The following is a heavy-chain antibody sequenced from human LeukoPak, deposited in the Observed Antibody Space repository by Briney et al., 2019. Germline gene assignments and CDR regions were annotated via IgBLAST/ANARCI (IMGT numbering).Heavy chain of an antibody. CDR2: INHSGST. D-gene: IGHD3-22*01. CDR3: ARGPVYYDSSGSPIQAYYMDV. V-gene: IGHV4-34*01. CDR1: GGSFSGYY. Sequence: SETLSLTCAVYGGSFSGYYWSWIRQPPGKGLEWIGEINHSGSTNYNPSLKSRVIISVDTSKNQFSLKLSSVTAADTAVYYCARGPVYYDSSGSPIQAYYMDVWGKGTTVTVSS. J-gene: IGHJ6*03.